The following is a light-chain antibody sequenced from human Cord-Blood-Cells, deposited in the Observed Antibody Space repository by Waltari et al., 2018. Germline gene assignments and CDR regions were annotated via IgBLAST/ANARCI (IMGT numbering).Light chain of an antibody. Sequence: EIVLTQLPPTLPLSPGEKATLPCRASQSVSSYLAWYQQKPGQAPRLLIYDASNRATGIPARFSGSGSGTDFTLTISSLEPEDFAVYYCQQRSNWPPYTFGQGTKLEIK. J-gene: IGKJ2*01. V-gene: IGKV3-11*01. CDR1: QSVSSY. CDR3: QQRSNWPPYT. CDR2: DAS.